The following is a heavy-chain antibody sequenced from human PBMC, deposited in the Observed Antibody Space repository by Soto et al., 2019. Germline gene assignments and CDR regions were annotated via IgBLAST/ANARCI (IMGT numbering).Heavy chain of an antibody. V-gene: IGHV5-10-1*01. CDR2: IDPSDSYT. Sequence: DSLKISCKGSGYSFTSYFITWLRQMPGKGLEWMGKIDPSDSYTDYSPSFQGHVTFSVDKSINTAYLHWSSLKASDTAIYYCARPGGLTRIGSGFDMWGQGTMVTVSS. CDR3: ARPGGLTRIGSGFDM. J-gene: IGHJ3*02. D-gene: IGHD1-20*01. CDR1: GYSFTSYF.